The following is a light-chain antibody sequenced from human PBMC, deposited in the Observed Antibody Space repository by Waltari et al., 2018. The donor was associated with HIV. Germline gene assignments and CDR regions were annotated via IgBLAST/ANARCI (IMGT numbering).Light chain of an antibody. V-gene: IGLV2-11*01. CDR3: CSYAGSYGYV. CDR1: SSDVGGYNY. Sequence: QSALTQPRSVSGSPGQSVTISCTGTSSDVGGYNYVSWYQQPPGKAPKLMICDVSKRPSGVPDRFSGSKSGNTASLTISGLQAEDEADYYCCSYAGSYGYVFGTGTKVTVL. CDR2: DVS. J-gene: IGLJ1*01.